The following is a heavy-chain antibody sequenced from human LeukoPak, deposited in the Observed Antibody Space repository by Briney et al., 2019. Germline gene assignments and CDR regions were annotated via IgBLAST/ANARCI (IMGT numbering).Heavy chain of an antibody. D-gene: IGHD6-19*01. J-gene: IGHJ4*02. CDR2: TNPNSGGT. Sequence: ASVKVSCKASGYIFTGYYMHWVRQAPGQGLEWMGWTNPNSGGTNYAQKFQGRVTMTRDTSISTAYMELSRLRSDDTAVYYCASRHSSGWYYFDYWGQGTLVTVSS. CDR3: ASRHSSGWYYFDY. CDR1: GYIFTGYY. V-gene: IGHV1-2*02.